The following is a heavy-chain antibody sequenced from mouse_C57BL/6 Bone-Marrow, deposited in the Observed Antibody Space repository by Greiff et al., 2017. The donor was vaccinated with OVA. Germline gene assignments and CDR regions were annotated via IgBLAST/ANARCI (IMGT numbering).Heavy chain of an antibody. CDR3: ARSYYYYDEGWYFDV. J-gene: IGHJ1*03. CDR2: ISNGGGST. V-gene: IGHV5-12*01. CDR1: GFTFSDYY. Sequence: EVKLMESGGGLVQPGGSLKLSCAASGFTFSDYYMYWVRQTPEQRLEWVAYISNGGGSTYYPDNVKGRFTISRDNAKNTLYLQLSRLKSEDTAMYYCARSYYYYDEGWYFDVGGTGTTVTVSS. D-gene: IGHD2-4*01.